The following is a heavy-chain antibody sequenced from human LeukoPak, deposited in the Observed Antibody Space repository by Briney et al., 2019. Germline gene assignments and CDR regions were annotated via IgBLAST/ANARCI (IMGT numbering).Heavy chain of an antibody. CDR3: AKDRGYSSSSASVFDY. J-gene: IGHJ4*02. CDR1: GFTFSSYA. D-gene: IGHD6-6*01. CDR2: ISGSGGST. V-gene: IGHV3-23*01. Sequence: GGSLRLSCAASGFTFSSYAMYWVRQAPEKGLEWVSGISGSGGSTYYADSVKGRFTISRDNSKNTLYLQTNSLRAEDTAVYYCAKDRGYSSSSASVFDYWGQGTLVTVSS.